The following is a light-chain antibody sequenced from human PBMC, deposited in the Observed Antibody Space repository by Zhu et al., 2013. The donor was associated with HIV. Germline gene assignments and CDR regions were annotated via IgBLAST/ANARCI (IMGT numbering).Light chain of an antibody. Sequence: QSALTQPASVSGSPGQSITISSTGTSSDIGNYNLVSWYQQHPGRAPKLIIYEITNRPSGVSNRFSGSKSGNTASLTISGLQAEDEADYYCSSYTSSSTYVFGTGSRVSVL. CDR2: EIT. V-gene: IGLV2-14*02. CDR1: SSDIGNYNL. J-gene: IGLJ1*01. CDR3: SSYTSSSTYV.